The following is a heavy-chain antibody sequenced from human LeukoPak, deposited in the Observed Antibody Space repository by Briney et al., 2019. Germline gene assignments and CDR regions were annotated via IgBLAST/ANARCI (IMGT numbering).Heavy chain of an antibody. J-gene: IGHJ4*02. CDR3: ARAGGQYYYGSGLGDY. CDR2: IYHRGRT. D-gene: IGHD3-10*01. CDR1: GDSISSNSDY. V-gene: IGHV4-39*07. Sequence: SETLSLTCSVSGDSISSNSDYWGWIRQPPGKGLEWIGNIYHRGRTNYNPSLKSRVTISADTSKNQFSLKLSSVTAADTAVYYCARAGGQYYYGSGLGDYWGQGTLVTVSS.